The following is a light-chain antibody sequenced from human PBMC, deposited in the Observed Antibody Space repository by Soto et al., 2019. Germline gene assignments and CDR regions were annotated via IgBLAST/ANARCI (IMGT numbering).Light chain of an antibody. J-gene: IGKJ4*01. CDR1: QNINDN. V-gene: IGKV3-15*01. CDR3: QQYNEWPLT. CDR2: GTS. Sequence: EVVLTQSPATLSLSPGERATLSCRASQNINDNLALYQQKNGQAPRLVIHGTSIRSTNFPASFSGSGSETDFTLTIDSLQSEDFAVYYCQQYNEWPLTFGGGTKVEIK.